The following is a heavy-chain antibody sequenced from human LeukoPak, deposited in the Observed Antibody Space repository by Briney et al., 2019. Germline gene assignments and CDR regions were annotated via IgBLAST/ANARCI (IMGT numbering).Heavy chain of an antibody. D-gene: IGHD3-10*01. V-gene: IGHV3-21*04. CDR2: ISSSSSYI. J-gene: IGHJ4*02. CDR3: ARIRGSGTYCLDY. CDR1: GFTFSSYS. Sequence: PGGSLRLSCAASGFTFSSYSMNWVRQAPGKGLEWVSSISSSSSYIYYADSVKGRFTISRDNAKNSLYLQMNSLRAEDTAVYYCARIRGSGTYCLDYWGQGTLVTVSS.